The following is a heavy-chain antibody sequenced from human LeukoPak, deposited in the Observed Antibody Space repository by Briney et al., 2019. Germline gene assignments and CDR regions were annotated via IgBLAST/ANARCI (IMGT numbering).Heavy chain of an antibody. Sequence: PSETLSLTCAVYGGSFSGYYWSWIRQPPGKGLEWIGEINHSGSTNYNPSLKSRVTISVDTSKNQFSLKLSSVTAADTAVCYCARLPAYSSSRRRFDYWGQGTLVTVSS. J-gene: IGHJ4*02. V-gene: IGHV4-34*01. CDR3: ARLPAYSSSRRRFDY. D-gene: IGHD6-13*01. CDR2: INHSGST. CDR1: GGSFSGYY.